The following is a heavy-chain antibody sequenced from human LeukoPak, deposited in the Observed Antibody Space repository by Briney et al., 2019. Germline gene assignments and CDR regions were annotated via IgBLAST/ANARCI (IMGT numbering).Heavy chain of an antibody. D-gene: IGHD5/OR15-5a*01. J-gene: IGHJ6*02. CDR2: MNPNSGNT. CDR1: GYTFTSYD. V-gene: IGHV1-8*01. CDR3: ARWSTPVWRALYYYYYYGMDV. Sequence: GASVKVSCKASGYTFTSYDINWVRQATGQGLEWMGWMNPNSGNTGYAQKFQGRVTMTRNTSISTAYMELSSLRSEDTAVYYCARWSTPVWRALYYYYYYGMDVWGQGTTVTVSS.